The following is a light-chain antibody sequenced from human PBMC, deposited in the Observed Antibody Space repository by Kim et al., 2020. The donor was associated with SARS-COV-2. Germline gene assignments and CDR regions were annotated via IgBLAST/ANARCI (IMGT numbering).Light chain of an antibody. CDR2: DVS. CDR1: SSDVGGYNY. V-gene: IGLV2-14*03. CDR3: SSYKSSRV. Sequence: QSVLTQPASVSGSPGQSITISCTGTSSDVGGYNYVSWYQQHPGKAPKLMIYDVSNRPSGVSNRFSGSKSGNTASLTISGLQAEDEADYYCSSYKSSRVFGGGTQLTVL. J-gene: IGLJ3*02.